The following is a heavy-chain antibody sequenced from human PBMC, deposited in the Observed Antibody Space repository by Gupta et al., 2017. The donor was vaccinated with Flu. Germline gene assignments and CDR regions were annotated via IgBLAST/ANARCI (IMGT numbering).Heavy chain of an antibody. CDR1: GFTFSGSG. Sequence: QVQLVESGGGVVQPGRSLRLSCAASGFTFSGSGFHCVRQAPGKGLEWVAVIWYDGSNKYYADSVKGRFTISRDNSKNTLYLQMNSLRAEDTAVYYCARGSGFWSGYLSSPTDYWGQGTLVTVSS. CDR3: ARGSGFWSGYLSSPTDY. V-gene: IGHV3-33*01. CDR2: IWYDGSNK. D-gene: IGHD3-3*01. J-gene: IGHJ4*02.